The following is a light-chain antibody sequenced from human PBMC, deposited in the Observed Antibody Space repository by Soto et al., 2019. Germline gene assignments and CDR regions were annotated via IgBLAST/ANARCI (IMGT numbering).Light chain of an antibody. CDR2: EAS. V-gene: IGKV1-27*01. J-gene: IGKJ2*01. Sequence: DIQMTQSPSSLSASVGDRVTITCRASQGISNYVAWYQQKPGKVPTLLIYEASTLQSGVPSRFSCRGSGTDFTLTISSLQPEDVATYFCQNYNSAPYAFGQGTKLEIK. CDR3: QNYNSAPYA. CDR1: QGISNY.